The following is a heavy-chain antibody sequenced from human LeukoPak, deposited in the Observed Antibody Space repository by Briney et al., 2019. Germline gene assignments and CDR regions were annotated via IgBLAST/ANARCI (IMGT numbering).Heavy chain of an antibody. CDR1: GGSISSHY. CDR3: AREVTVAGTSYFYMDV. CDR2: IYYGGRP. J-gene: IGHJ6*03. V-gene: IGHV4-59*11. Sequence: SETLSLTCSVSGGSISSHYWTWVRQPPGEAVEVIGYIYYGGRPQYNPSLKSRVTMTMDTSKNQFSLRLNSVSAADTAVYYCAREVTVAGTSYFYMDVWGKGTTVTVSS. D-gene: IGHD6-19*01.